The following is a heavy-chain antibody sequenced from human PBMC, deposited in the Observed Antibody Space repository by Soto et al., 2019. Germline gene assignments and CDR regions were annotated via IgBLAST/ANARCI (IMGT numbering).Heavy chain of an antibody. CDR3: ARGRIRINRQRSIMITFGGVFYFDY. Sequence: QVQLQQWGAGLLKPSETLSLTCAVYGGSFSGYYWSWIRQPPGKGLEWIGEINHSGSTNYNPSLKSRVTLSVDTSKNQFSLKLSSVTAADTAVYYCARGRIRINRQRSIMITFGGVFYFDYWGQGTLVTVSS. D-gene: IGHD3-16*01. CDR1: GGSFSGYY. CDR2: INHSGST. J-gene: IGHJ4*02. V-gene: IGHV4-34*01.